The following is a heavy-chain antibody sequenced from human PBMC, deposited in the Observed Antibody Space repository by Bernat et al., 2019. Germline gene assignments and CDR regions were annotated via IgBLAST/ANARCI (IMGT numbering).Heavy chain of an antibody. J-gene: IGHJ4*02. Sequence: EVQLLESGGGLVQPGGSLRLSCTASGFTFSSYAMSWVRQAPGKGLEWVSAISVSGGSTYYADSVKGRFTIFRDNSKDTLYVQMNSLRAEDTAVYYCAKDLARNKVVAATFDYWGQGTLVTVSS. CDR2: ISVSGGST. CDR3: AKDLARNKVVAATFDY. D-gene: IGHD2-15*01. V-gene: IGHV3-23*01. CDR1: GFTFSSYA.